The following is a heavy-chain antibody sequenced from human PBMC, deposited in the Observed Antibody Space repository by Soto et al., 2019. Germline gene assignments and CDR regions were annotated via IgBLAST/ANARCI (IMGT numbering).Heavy chain of an antibody. Sequence: GESLKISCTGFGYTLNIFWISWVRQMPGRGLEWVGRIDPRDSYTSYSPSFQGHVTISADKSISAVYLQWGSLKASDTAMYYCARLYCSSSTCDSWFDPWGQGTLVTVSS. D-gene: IGHD2-2*01. J-gene: IGHJ5*02. CDR3: ARLYCSSSTCDSWFDP. CDR1: GYTLNIFW. CDR2: IDPRDSYT. V-gene: IGHV5-10-1*01.